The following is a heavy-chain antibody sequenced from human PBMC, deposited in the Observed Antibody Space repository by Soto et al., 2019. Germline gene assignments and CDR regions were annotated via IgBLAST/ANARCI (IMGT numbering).Heavy chain of an antibody. V-gene: IGHV4-30-2*01. Sequence: QLQLQESGSGLVKPSQTLSLTCAVSGGSISSGGYSWSWIRQPPGKGLEWIGYIYHSGSNYYNPSLKSRVTISVVRSKNQFSLKLSAVTAADTAVYYCARVTGLIAAAVFYYWGQGTLVTVSS. J-gene: IGHJ4*02. D-gene: IGHD6-25*01. CDR2: IYHSGSN. CDR1: GGSISSGGYS. CDR3: ARVTGLIAAAVFYY.